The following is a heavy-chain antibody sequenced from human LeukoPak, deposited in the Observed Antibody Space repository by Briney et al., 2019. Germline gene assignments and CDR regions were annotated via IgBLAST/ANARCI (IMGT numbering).Heavy chain of an antibody. CDR2: IKQDGSEK. CDR1: GFTFSNYW. D-gene: IGHD3-10*01. CDR3: ARVYGSGSYSGNKFDY. V-gene: IGHV3-7*01. J-gene: IGHJ4*02. Sequence: QSGGSLRLSCAASGFTFSNYWMNWVRQAPGKGLEWVANIKQDGSEKYYVDSVKGRFTISRDNAKNSLFLQMNSLRAEDTAVYYCARVYGSGSYSGNKFDYRGQGTLVTVSS.